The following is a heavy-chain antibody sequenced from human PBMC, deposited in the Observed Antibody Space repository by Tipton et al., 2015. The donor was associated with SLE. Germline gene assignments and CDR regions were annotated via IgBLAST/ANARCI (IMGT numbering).Heavy chain of an antibody. J-gene: IGHJ4*02. D-gene: IGHD1-26*01. CDR3: ARGSYYVY. Sequence: QSGPEVKKPGASVKVSCKASGYTFSSYGITWVRQAPGQGLEWMGWISTDNDHTNYAQSLQGRVTVTTDTSASTAYMELRSLRSDDTAVYYCARGSYYVYWGQGTLVTVSS. CDR1: GYTFSSYG. CDR2: ISTDNDHT. V-gene: IGHV1-18*01.